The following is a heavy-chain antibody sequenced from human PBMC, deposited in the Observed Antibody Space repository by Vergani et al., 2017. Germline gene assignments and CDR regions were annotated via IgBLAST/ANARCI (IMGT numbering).Heavy chain of an antibody. CDR3: ARGGFDCSSTSCYLDYYYYGMDV. CDR1: GYTFTGYY. D-gene: IGHD2-2*01. V-gene: IGHV1-2*02. Sequence: QVQLVQSGAEVKKPGASVKVSCKASGYTFTGYYMHWVRQAPGQGLEWMGWINPNSGGTNYAQKFQGRVTMTRDTSISPAYMELSRLRSDDTAVYYCARGGFDCSSTSCYLDYYYYGMDVWGQGTTVTVSS. J-gene: IGHJ6*02. CDR2: INPNSGGT.